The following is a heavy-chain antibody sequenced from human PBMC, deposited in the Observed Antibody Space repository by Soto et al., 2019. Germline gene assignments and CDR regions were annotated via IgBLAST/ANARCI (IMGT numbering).Heavy chain of an antibody. CDR3: ARGYSNYVRYYYYMDV. J-gene: IGHJ6*03. CDR1: GGSFSGYY. CDR2: INHSGST. Sequence: SETLSLTCAVYGGSFSGYYWSWIRQPPGKGLEWIGEINHSGSTNYNPSLKSRVTISVDTSKNQFSLKLSSVTAADTAVYYCARGYSNYVRYYYYMDVWGKGTTVTVSS. V-gene: IGHV4-34*01. D-gene: IGHD4-4*01.